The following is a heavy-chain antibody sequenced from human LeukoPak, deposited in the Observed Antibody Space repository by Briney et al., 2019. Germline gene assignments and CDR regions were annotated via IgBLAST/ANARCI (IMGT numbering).Heavy chain of an antibody. Sequence: SETLSLTCAVYGGSFSGYYWSWIRQPPGKGLEWIGEINHSGSTNYNPSLKSRVTISVDTSKNQFSLKLSSVTAADTAVYYCAREGRGYRGYSSSCPFDYWDQGTLVTVSS. J-gene: IGHJ4*02. V-gene: IGHV4-34*01. CDR2: INHSGST. D-gene: IGHD6-13*01. CDR3: AREGRGYRGYSSSCPFDY. CDR1: GGSFSGYY.